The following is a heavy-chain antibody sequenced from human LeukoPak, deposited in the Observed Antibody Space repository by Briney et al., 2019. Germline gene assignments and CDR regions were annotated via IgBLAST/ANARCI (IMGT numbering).Heavy chain of an antibody. CDR2: TYYRSKWYN. D-gene: IGHD3-10*01. V-gene: IGHV6-1*01. CDR3: AKGRWALFEC. Sequence: SQTLSLTCDISGDSVSSNSAAWNWIRQSPSRGLEWLGRTYYRSKWYNDYAISVKSRMTINADTSKNQFSLQLNSVAPEDTAVYYCAKGRWALFECWGQGTLVIVSS. J-gene: IGHJ4*02. CDR1: GDSVSSNSAA.